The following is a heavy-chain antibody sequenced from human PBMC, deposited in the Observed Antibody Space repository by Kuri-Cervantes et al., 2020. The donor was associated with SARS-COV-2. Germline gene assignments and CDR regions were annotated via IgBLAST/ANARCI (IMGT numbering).Heavy chain of an antibody. CDR3: ARTSADSSSFYYYGMDV. J-gene: IGHJ6*02. CDR1: GFSLSTSAMC. Sequence: SGPTLVKPTQTLTLTCTFSGFSLSTSAMCVSWIRQPPGKALEWLARIDWDDDKFYSTSLKTRLTISKDTSKNQVVLTMTNMDPVDTATYYCARTSADSSSFYYYGMDVWGQGTTVTVSS. V-gene: IGHV2-70*17. D-gene: IGHD6-13*01. CDR2: IDWDDDK.